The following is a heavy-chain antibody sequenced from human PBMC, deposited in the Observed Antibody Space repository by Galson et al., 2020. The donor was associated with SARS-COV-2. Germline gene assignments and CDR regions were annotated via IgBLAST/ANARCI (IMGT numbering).Heavy chain of an antibody. V-gene: IGHV3-48*02. Sequence: TGGSLRLSCAASGFTFSTSSFSWVLQAPGKGRVWFSYIGSSSSTMYYADSVKGRFTISRDNAKNSLYLQLTSLRDEDTAVYYCARERLDCKSTSCYPISYFDYWGQGTPVTVSS. CDR3: ARERLDCKSTSCYPISYFDY. CDR1: GFTFSTSS. CDR2: IGSSSSTM. J-gene: IGHJ4*02. D-gene: IGHD2-2*01.